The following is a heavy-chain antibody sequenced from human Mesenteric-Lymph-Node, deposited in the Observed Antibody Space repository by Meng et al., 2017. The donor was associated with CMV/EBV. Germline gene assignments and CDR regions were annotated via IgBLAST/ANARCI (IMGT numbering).Heavy chain of an antibody. Sequence: GESLKTSCAASGFTSSSYAMHWVRQAPGKGLEWGAVISYDGSNKYYADSVKGRFTISRDNSKNTLYLQMNGLRAEDTAVYYCARDREGYYDFWSGYYTLGYFDYWGQGTLVTVSS. CDR2: ISYDGSNK. CDR1: GFTSSSYA. CDR3: ARDREGYYDFWSGYYTLGYFDY. V-gene: IGHV3-30-3*01. D-gene: IGHD3-3*01. J-gene: IGHJ4*02.